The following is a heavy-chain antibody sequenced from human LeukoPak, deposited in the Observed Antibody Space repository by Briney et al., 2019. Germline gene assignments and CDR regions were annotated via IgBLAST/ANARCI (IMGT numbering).Heavy chain of an antibody. V-gene: IGHV3-23*01. D-gene: IGHD3-10*01. J-gene: IGHJ4*02. CDR1: GFTFSTYA. CDR3: AKMIGAYASGNSY. Sequence: GGSLRLSCAGSGFTFSTYAMSWVRQAPGKGLEWVAAITGSGGSSYYADSVKGRFNISRDNSKNTLCLQMSSLRAEDTAVYYCAKMIGAYASGNSYWGQGTLVTVSS. CDR2: ITGSGGSS.